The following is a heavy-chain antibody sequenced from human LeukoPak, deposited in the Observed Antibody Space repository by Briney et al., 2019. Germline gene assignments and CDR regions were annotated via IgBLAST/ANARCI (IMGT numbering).Heavy chain of an antibody. J-gene: IGHJ4*02. CDR2: SSGSNTI. D-gene: IGHD5-18*01. Sequence: GGSLRLSCAASGLTLSRFSANWVRQAPGKGLEWISYSSGSNTIYYADSVKGRFTISRDNAKNSLFLQMNSLRDEDTAVYYCVRTGGYRYGPSEYWDQGTLVTVSS. CDR3: VRTGGYRYGPSEY. V-gene: IGHV3-48*02. CDR1: GLTLSRFS.